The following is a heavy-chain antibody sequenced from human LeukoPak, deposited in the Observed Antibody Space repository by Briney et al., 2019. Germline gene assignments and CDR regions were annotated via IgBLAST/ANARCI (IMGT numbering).Heavy chain of an antibody. CDR3: ARGYGENSDYHLKY. Sequence: ASVKVSCKASGYTFTSFFMHWVRQAPGQGLEWMGIINPRGGSATSAQRFQGRLTVTRDTSTSTVYMELSSLTSEDTAVYYCARGYGENSDYHLKYWGQGTLVTVSS. D-gene: IGHD4-11*01. V-gene: IGHV1-46*01. CDR2: INPRGGSA. CDR1: GYTFTSFF. J-gene: IGHJ4*02.